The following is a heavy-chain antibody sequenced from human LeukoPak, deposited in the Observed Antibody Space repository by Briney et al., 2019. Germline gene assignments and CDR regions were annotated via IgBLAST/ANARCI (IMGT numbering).Heavy chain of an antibody. D-gene: IGHD6-13*01. Sequence: GGSLRLSCAASGFTFSSYTLHWVRQAPGKGLEWVAVISYDGSNKYYAESVKGRFTISRDNSKNTLYLQMNSLRAEDTAVYYCARPGIAAAGLPDYWGQGTLVTVSS. CDR1: GFTFSSYT. J-gene: IGHJ4*02. CDR3: ARPGIAAAGLPDY. V-gene: IGHV3-30-3*01. CDR2: ISYDGSNK.